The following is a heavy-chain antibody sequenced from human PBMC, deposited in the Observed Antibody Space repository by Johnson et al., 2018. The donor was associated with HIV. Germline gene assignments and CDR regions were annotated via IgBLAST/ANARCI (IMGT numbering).Heavy chain of an antibody. D-gene: IGHD3-16*01. V-gene: IGHV3-20*04. CDR2: INWNGGST. Sequence: VQLVESGGGVIRPGGSLRLSCATSGFTFDDYGMSWVRQAPGKGLEWVSGINWNGGSTGYADSVKGRFTISRDNALNSLYLQMNSLRVEDTALYYCWTQWTVITFGGPSAFDIWGQGTVVTVSS. J-gene: IGHJ3*02. CDR1: GFTFDDYG. CDR3: WTQWTVITFGGPSAFDI.